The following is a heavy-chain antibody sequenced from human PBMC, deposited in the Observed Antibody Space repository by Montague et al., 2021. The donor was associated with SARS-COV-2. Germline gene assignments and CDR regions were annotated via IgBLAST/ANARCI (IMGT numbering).Heavy chain of an antibody. CDR2: INHSGST. J-gene: IGHJ6*02. Sequence: SETLSLTCAVYGGSFSGYYWSWIRQPPGKGLEWIGEINHSGSTNYNPSLKSRVTISVDTSKNQFSLKLSSVTAADTAVYYCARSKPVSSFYYYYGMDVWGQGTTGTVSS. CDR1: GGSFSGYY. CDR3: ARSKPVSSFYYYYGMDV. V-gene: IGHV4-34*01. D-gene: IGHD1-14*01.